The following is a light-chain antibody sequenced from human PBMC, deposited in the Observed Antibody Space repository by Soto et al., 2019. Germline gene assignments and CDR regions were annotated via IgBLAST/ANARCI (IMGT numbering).Light chain of an antibody. CDR1: QSVRSDY. CDR3: QQYGNSPLT. J-gene: IGKJ4*01. CDR2: GVS. Sequence: EMVLTQSPYTLSLSPGQRSALSCISSQSVRSDYFAWYQQKPGQAPRVIIFGVSTRATGVPDRFSGSGSGTDFTLTISRLEPEDFALYYCQQYGNSPLTFGRGTKVDIK. V-gene: IGKV3-20*01.